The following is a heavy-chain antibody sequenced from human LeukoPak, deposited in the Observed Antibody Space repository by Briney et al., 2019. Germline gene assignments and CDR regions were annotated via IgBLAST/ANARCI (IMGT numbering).Heavy chain of an antibody. Sequence: ASVKVSCKASGYTFTDHYMHWVRQAPGQGVEWMGWIKPNTGGTHYAQKFQGRVTMTTDTSIITAYMELSSLTSDDTAVYYCARQAATGAWLDPWGQGTLVTVSS. V-gene: IGHV1-2*02. CDR1: GYTFTDHY. CDR2: IKPNTGGT. J-gene: IGHJ5*02. CDR3: ARQAATGAWLDP. D-gene: IGHD6-25*01.